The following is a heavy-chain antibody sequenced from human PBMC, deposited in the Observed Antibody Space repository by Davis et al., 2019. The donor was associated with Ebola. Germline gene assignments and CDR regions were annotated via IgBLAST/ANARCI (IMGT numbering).Heavy chain of an antibody. CDR2: IKSKTDGGTT. CDR3: TSQSRNYDFWSGYRYYFDY. Sequence: SWVRQAPGKGLEWVGRIKSKTDGGTTDYAAPVKGRFTISRDDSKNTLYLQMNSLKTEVTAVYYCTSQSRNYDFWSGYRYYFDYWGQGTLVTVSS. J-gene: IGHJ4*02. V-gene: IGHV3-15*01. D-gene: IGHD3-3*01.